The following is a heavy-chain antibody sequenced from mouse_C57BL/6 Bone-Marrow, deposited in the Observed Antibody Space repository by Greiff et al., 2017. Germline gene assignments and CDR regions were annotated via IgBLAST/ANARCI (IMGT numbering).Heavy chain of an antibody. CDR2: IYPGSGST. CDR1: GYTFTSYW. CDR3: ARPYYSNYWYFDV. D-gene: IGHD2-5*01. V-gene: IGHV1-55*01. Sequence: VQLQHPGAELVKPGASVKMSCKASGYTFTSYWITWVKQRPGQGLEWIGDIYPGSGSTNYNEKFKSKATLTVDTSSSTAYMQHSSLTSEDSAVYDCARPYYSNYWYFDVWGTGTTVTVSS. J-gene: IGHJ1*03.